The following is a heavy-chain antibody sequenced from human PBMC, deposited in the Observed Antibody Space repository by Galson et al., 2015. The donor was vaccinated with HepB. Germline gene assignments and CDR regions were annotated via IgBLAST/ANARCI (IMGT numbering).Heavy chain of an antibody. CDR2: IWYDGSNK. V-gene: IGHV3-33*08. J-gene: IGHJ6*02. Sequence: SLRLSCAASGFTFSSYGMHWVRQAPGKGLEWVAVIWYDGSNKYYADSVKGRFTISRDNSKNTLYLQMNSLRAEDTAVYYCARDWGMVRGGMDVWGQGTTVTVSS. CDR3: ARDWGMVRGGMDV. CDR1: GFTFSSYG. D-gene: IGHD3-10*01.